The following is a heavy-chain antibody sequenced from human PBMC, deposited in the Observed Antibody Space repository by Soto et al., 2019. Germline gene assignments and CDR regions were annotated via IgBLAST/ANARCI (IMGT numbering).Heavy chain of an antibody. CDR1: GFSLSTSGVA. V-gene: IGHV2-5*02. D-gene: IGHD3-3*01. CDR3: ALIFDFWSGYYFSY. J-gene: IGHJ4*02. Sequence: SGPTLVNPTQTLPLTCTFSGFSLSTSGVAVGWIRQAPRKAPEWLAFTFWDDDKRYSPSLENRLTITKDTSKNQVVLTMTNMDPVDTATYYCALIFDFWSGYYFSYWGRVPLVTVSS. CDR2: TFWDDDK.